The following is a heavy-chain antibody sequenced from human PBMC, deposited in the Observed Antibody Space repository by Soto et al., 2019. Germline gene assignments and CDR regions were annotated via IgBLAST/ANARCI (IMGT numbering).Heavy chain of an antibody. CDR3: ARGGDPDY. Sequence: EVQLVESGGGLVQPGGSLRLSCVASGFTFNYYWMHWIRQAPGKGLVWVSRIQSDGSSPDYVDSVKGRFTISRDNAKNTLYLQMNNLRAEDTAVYYCARGGDPDYWGQGTLVTVSS. D-gene: IGHD2-21*02. CDR1: GFTFNYYW. CDR2: IQSDGSSP. V-gene: IGHV3-74*01. J-gene: IGHJ4*02.